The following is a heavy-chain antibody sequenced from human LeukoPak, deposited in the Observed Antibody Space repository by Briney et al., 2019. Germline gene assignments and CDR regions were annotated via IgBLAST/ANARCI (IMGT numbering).Heavy chain of an antibody. V-gene: IGHV4-59*01. D-gene: IGHD6-6*01. CDR1: GGSISSYY. CDR3: AGEYSSSSEGYYFDY. J-gene: IGHJ4*02. CDR2: IYYSGST. Sequence: SETLSLTCTVSGGSISSYYWSWLRQPPGKGLEWIGYIYYSGSTNYNPSLKSRVTISVDTSKNQFSLKLSSVTAADTAVYYCAGEYSSSSEGYYFDYWGQGTLVTVSS.